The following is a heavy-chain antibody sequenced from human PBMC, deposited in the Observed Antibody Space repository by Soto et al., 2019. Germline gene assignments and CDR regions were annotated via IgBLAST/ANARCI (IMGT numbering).Heavy chain of an antibody. Sequence: PGGSLRLSCAASGFTFSSYAMTWVRQAPGKGLEWVSTISGSTGSTYYADSVKGRFTISRDNSKNTLYLQMKSLTAEDTAVYYCAKLLGDYGNYYYGMYVWGQGTTVTVSS. CDR2: ISGSTGST. CDR1: GFTFSSYA. D-gene: IGHD4-17*01. J-gene: IGHJ6*02. CDR3: AKLLGDYGNYYYGMYV. V-gene: IGHV3-23*01.